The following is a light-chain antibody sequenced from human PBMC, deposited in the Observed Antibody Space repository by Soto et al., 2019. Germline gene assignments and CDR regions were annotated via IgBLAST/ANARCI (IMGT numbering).Light chain of an antibody. CDR1: QTISSW. J-gene: IGKJ1*01. Sequence: QTTQSCSTMSGPVGDRVRMTCRARQTISSWLAWYQQKPGKDPKLLIYKASTLKSGVPSRFSGSGSGTEFTLTISSVQHDDCATYYCQHYNSYSEAFGQGTKVDIK. CDR3: QHYNSYSEA. V-gene: IGKV1-5*03. CDR2: KAS.